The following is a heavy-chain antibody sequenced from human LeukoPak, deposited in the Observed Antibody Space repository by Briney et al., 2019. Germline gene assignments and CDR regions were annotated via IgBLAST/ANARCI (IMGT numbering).Heavy chain of an antibody. CDR3: ARVVGPYYGMDV. CDR1: GFTFSSYG. Sequence: GGSLRLSCAASGFTFSSYGMSWVRQAPGKGLEWVSYTSSVSSPIYYADSVKGRFTISRDNAKNSLYLHMNSLRDEDTAVYYCARVVGPYYGMDVWGQGTTVTVSS. J-gene: IGHJ6*02. V-gene: IGHV3-48*02. D-gene: IGHD1-26*01. CDR2: TSSVSSPI.